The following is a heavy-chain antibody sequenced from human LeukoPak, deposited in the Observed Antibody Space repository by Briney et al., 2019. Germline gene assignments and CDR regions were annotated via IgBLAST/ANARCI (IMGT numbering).Heavy chain of an antibody. CDR1: GFTFSSYG. D-gene: IGHD3-16*01. J-gene: IGHJ4*02. Sequence: GGSLRLSCAASGFTFSSYGMHWVRQAPGKGLEWVAYIRYDGSNKHYADSVKGRYTISRDNSKTTLDLQMNSLRPEDTAVYYCARGWASEAFDYWGQGTLVTVSS. CDR2: IRYDGSNK. V-gene: IGHV3-30*02. CDR3: ARGWASEAFDY.